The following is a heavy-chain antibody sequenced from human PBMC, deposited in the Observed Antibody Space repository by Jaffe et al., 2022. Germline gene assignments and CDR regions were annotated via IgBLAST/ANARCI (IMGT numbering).Heavy chain of an antibody. J-gene: IGHJ3*02. D-gene: IGHD3-10*01. CDR2: IYHSGST. CDR1: GGSISSSNW. V-gene: IGHV4-4*02. Sequence: QVQLQESGPGLVKPSGTLSLTCAVSGGSISSSNWWSWIRQPPGKGLEWIGEIYHSGSTNYNPSLKSRVTISVDKSKNQFSLKLSSVTAADTAVYYCARSGLGSGSIRKPYYAFDIWGQGTMVTVSS. CDR3: ARSGLGSGSIRKPYYAFDI.